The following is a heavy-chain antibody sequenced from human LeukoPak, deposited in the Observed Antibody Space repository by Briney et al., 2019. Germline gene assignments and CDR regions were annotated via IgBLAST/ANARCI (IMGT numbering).Heavy chain of an antibody. CDR2: ISYDGSNK. CDR1: GFTFSSYA. V-gene: IGHV3-30-3*01. D-gene: IGHD3-10*01. Sequence: GGSLRLSCAASGFTFSSYAMHWVGKAQARGLEWVAVISYDGSNKYYADSVKGRFTISRDNSKNTLYLQMNSLRAEDTAVYYCATFGEQLAPDYWGQGTLVTVSS. J-gene: IGHJ4*02. CDR3: ATFGEQLAPDY.